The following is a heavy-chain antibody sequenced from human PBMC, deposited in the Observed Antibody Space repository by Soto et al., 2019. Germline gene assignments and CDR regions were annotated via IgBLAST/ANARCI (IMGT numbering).Heavy chain of an antibody. CDR3: ARGVGSSPPRY. J-gene: IGHJ4*02. CDR1: GGSISVYY. Sequence: KASETLSLTCTISGGSISVYYWSWIRQPPGQALEWIGYIYDSGSPYYNPSLRSRVIISADTSKNQISLKLTSATAADPAVYYCARGVGSSPPRYWGRGTLVTVSS. D-gene: IGHD1-26*01. V-gene: IGHV4-59*01. CDR2: IYDSGSP.